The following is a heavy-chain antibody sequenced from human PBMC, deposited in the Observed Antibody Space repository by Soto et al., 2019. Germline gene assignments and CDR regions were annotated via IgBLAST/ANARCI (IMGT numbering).Heavy chain of an antibody. CDR1: GGFLSDSY. CDR2: INHVGGT. Sequence: WETLCLTCAVYGGFLSDSYWTWIRQPPGEGLEWIGEINHVGGTNYNPSLKSRVTMSVDTSQNHFSLRLISVTAADTAMYFCVRIRYQLPSSVLWLDPWGQGTPVTVSS. J-gene: IGHJ5*02. D-gene: IGHD3-16*01. V-gene: IGHV4-34*01. CDR3: VRIRYQLPSSVLWLDP.